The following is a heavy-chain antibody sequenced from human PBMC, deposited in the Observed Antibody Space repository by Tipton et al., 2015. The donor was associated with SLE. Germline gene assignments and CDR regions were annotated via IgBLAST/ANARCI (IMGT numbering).Heavy chain of an antibody. D-gene: IGHD6-13*01. J-gene: IGHJ5*02. CDR3: ARECRSHQQVVQADNWFDP. CDR1: GGSISNDDYS. V-gene: IGHV4-31*03. CDR2: IQYSGIT. Sequence: PGLVKPSQTLSLTCTVSGGSISNDDYSWSWIRQHPGKGLEWLGYIQYSGITYYNPSLKSRLTMSLDTSKNQFSLKLTSVTAADTAIYFCARECRSHQQVVQADNWFDPWGQGTPVTVSS.